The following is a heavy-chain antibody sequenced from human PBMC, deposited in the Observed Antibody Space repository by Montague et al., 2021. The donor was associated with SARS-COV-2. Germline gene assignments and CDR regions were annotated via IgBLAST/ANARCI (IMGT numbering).Heavy chain of an antibody. V-gene: IGHV4-59*01. CDR3: ARAILKTYCDSSTGYYKTPYGMDV. D-gene: IGHD3-9*01. Sequence: SETLSLTCTVSGGSINSDYWSWIRQPPGKGLEWIGYIYYSGSTNYSPSLKSRVTISVDTSKNQFSLKLSSVTAADTAVYYCARAILKTYCDSSTGYYKTPYGMDVWGQGTTVTVSS. J-gene: IGHJ6*02. CDR1: GGSINSDY. CDR2: IYYSGST.